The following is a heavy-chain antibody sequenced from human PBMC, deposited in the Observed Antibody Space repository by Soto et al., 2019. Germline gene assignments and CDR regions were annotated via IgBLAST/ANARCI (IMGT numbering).Heavy chain of an antibody. CDR2: ISWNSGSI. J-gene: IGHJ6*02. D-gene: IGHD2-15*01. V-gene: IGHV3-9*01. CDR3: AKDRGSGGIYYYYYGMDV. Sequence: EVQLVESGGGLVQPGRSLRLSCAASGFTFDDYAMHWVRQAPGKGLEWVSGISWNSGSIGYADSVKGRFTISRDNAKNSLYLQMNSLRAEDTAWYYCAKDRGSGGIYYYYYGMDVWGQGTTVTVSS. CDR1: GFTFDDYA.